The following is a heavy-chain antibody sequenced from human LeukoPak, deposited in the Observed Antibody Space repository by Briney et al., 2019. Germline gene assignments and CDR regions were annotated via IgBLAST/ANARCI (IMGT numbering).Heavy chain of an antibody. D-gene: IGHD3-22*01. V-gene: IGHV3-53*01. Sequence: GGSLRLSCAASGFAVSSIHMVWVRQAPGKGLEWVSVTYTGGNSYYADSVKGRFIISRDISKNTLYLQMNSLRAEDSALYYCARGGRGSAAVVAPRSFDIWGQGTMVTVSS. CDR1: GFAVSSIH. J-gene: IGHJ3*02. CDR3: ARGGRGSAAVVAPRSFDI. CDR2: TYTGGNS.